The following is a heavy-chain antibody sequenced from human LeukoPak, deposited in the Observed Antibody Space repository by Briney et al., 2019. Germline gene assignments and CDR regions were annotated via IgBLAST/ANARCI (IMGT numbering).Heavy chain of an antibody. V-gene: IGHV4-4*07. D-gene: IGHD3-10*01. CDR2: IYTSGST. Sequence: SETLSLTCTVSGGSISSYYWSWIRQPPGKGLEWIGRIYTSGSTNYNPSLKSRVTISLDTSRNQFSLKLNSVTAADTAVYYCAKSNGYGLVDIWGQGTMVTVSS. J-gene: IGHJ3*02. CDR1: GGSISSYY. CDR3: AKSNGYGLVDI.